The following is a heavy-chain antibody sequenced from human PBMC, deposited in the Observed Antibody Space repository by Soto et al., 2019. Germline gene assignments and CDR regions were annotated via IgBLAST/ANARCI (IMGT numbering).Heavy chain of an antibody. CDR3: ARGVTMVRGVTHTPYFDY. CDR1: GGSISSGGYY. J-gene: IGHJ4*02. CDR2: IYYSGST. D-gene: IGHD3-10*01. V-gene: IGHV4-31*03. Sequence: QVQLQESGPGLVKPSQTLSLTCTVSGGSISSGGYYWSWIRQHPGKGLEWIGYIYYSGSTYYNPALKGRVTISVDTSKNQFSLKLSSVTAADTAVYYCARGVTMVRGVTHTPYFDYWGQGTLVTVSS.